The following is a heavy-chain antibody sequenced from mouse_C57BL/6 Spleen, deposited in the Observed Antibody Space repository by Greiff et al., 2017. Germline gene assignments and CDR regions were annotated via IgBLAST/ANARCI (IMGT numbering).Heavy chain of an antibody. V-gene: IGHV5-9-1*02. CDR3: TRDYGNYGNFEV. D-gene: IGHD2-1*01. Sequence: EVQLVESGEGLVKPGGSLKLSCAASGFTFSSYAMSWVRPTPEKRLEWVAYISSGGDYIYYADTVKGRFTISRDNARNTLYLQMSSLKSEDTAMYYCTRDYGNYGNFEVWGTGTTVTVSS. J-gene: IGHJ1*03. CDR1: GFTFSSYA. CDR2: ISSGGDYI.